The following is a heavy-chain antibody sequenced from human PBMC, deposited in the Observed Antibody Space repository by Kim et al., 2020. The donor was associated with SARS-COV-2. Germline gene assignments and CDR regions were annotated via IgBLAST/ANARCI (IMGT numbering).Heavy chain of an antibody. CDR3: AKVVVVVPAAIFGSRYYFDY. CDR2: ISGSGGST. Sequence: GGSLRLSCAASGFTFSSYAMSWVRQAPGKGLEWVSAISGSGGSTYYADSVKGRFTISRDNSKNTLYLQMNSLRAEDTAVYYCAKVVVVVPAAIFGSRYYFDYWGQGTLVTVSS. D-gene: IGHD2-2*01. V-gene: IGHV3-23*01. J-gene: IGHJ4*02. CDR1: GFTFSSYA.